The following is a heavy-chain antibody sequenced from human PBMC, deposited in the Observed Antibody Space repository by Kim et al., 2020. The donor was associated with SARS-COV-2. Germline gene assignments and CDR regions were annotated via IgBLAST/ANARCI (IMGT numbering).Heavy chain of an antibody. Sequence: SSVKVSCKASGGTFSSYAISWVRQAPGQGLEWMGGIIPIFGTANYAQKFQGRVTITADESTSTAYMELSSLRSEDTAVYYCARAGYYDSSGYYSDAFDIWGQGTMVTVSS. CDR1: GGTFSSYA. D-gene: IGHD3-22*01. V-gene: IGHV1-69*13. CDR2: IIPIFGTA. J-gene: IGHJ3*02. CDR3: ARAGYYDSSGYYSDAFDI.